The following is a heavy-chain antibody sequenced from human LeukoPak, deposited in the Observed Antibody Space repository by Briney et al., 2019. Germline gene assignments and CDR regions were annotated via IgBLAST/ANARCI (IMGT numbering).Heavy chain of an antibody. Sequence: PGGSLRLSCAASGFTFRSYSMNWVRQAPGKGLEWVSYISSGSDTKYYADSVKGRFTISRDNAKNSLYLQMNSLRAEDTAVYYCARGWFGELTYYYYYMDVWGKGTTVTVSS. CDR2: ISSGSDTK. CDR1: GFTFRSYS. V-gene: IGHV3-48*04. CDR3: ARGWFGELTYYYYYMDV. J-gene: IGHJ6*03. D-gene: IGHD3-10*01.